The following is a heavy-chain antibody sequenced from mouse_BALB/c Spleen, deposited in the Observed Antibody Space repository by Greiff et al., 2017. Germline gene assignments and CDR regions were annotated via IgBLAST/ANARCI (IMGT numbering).Heavy chain of an antibody. CDR2: IWRGGST. V-gene: IGHV2-5-1*01. CDR3: AKKLGRDYAMDY. Sequence: VQRVESGPSLVQPSQSLSITCTVSGFSLTSYGVHWVRQSPGKGLEWLGVIWRGGSTDYNAAFMSRLSITKDNSKSQVFFKMNSLQADDTAIYYCAKKLGRDYAMDYWGQGTSVTVSS. D-gene: IGHD4-1*01. J-gene: IGHJ4*01. CDR1: GFSLTSYG.